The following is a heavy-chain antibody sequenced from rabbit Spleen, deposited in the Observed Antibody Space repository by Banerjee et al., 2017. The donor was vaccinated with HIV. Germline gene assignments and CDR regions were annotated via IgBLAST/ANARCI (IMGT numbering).Heavy chain of an antibody. CDR1: GFSFSNGYD. V-gene: IGHV1S40*01. J-gene: IGHJ6*01. CDR2: IDTGSRDFT. Sequence: VESGGGLVKPGASLTLTCKASGFSFSNGYDMSWVRQAPGKGLEWIACIDTGSRDFTYYASWAKGRFTISKTPSTTVTLQMTSLTVADTATYFCARDTGSSFSTYGMDLWGPGTLVTVS. CDR3: ARDTGSSFSTYGMDL. D-gene: IGHD8-1*01.